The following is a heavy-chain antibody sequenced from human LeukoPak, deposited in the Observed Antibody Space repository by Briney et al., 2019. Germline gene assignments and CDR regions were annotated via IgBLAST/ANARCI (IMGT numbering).Heavy chain of an antibody. D-gene: IGHD6-19*01. V-gene: IGHV3-11*01. Sequence: PGGSLRLSCAASGFTFSDYYMSWIRQAPGKGLEWVSYISSSGSTIYYADSVKGRFTISRDNSKNTLYLQMNSLRAEDTAVYYCATKANSGWTPEYFQHWGQGTLVTVSS. CDR1: GFTFSDYY. CDR3: ATKANSGWTPEYFQH. J-gene: IGHJ1*01. CDR2: ISSSGSTI.